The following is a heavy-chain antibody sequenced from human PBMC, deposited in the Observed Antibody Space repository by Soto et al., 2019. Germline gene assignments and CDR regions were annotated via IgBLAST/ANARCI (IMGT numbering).Heavy chain of an antibody. J-gene: IGHJ4*02. CDR2: IRSKAYGGTT. D-gene: IGHD2-15*01. V-gene: IGHV3-49*03. Sequence: GGSLRLSCTASGFTFGDYAMSWFRQAPGKGLEWVGFIRSKAYGGTTEYAASVKGRFTISRDDSKSIAYLQMNSLKTEDTAVYYCTREVDLLGYCSGGSCYPVKYYFDYWGQGTLVTVSS. CDR3: TREVDLLGYCSGGSCYPVKYYFDY. CDR1: GFTFGDYA.